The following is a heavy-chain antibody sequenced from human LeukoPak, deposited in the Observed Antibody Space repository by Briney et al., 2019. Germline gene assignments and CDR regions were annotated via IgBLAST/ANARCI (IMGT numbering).Heavy chain of an antibody. Sequence: SVKVSCRASGGTFSSYAISWVRQAPGQGLEWMGGIIPIFGTANYAQKFQGRVTITADKSTSTAYMELSSLRSEDTAVYYCARATGANYHFDYWGQGTLVTVSS. J-gene: IGHJ4*02. CDR3: ARATGANYHFDY. CDR2: IIPIFGTA. D-gene: IGHD7-27*01. CDR1: GGTFSSYA. V-gene: IGHV1-69*06.